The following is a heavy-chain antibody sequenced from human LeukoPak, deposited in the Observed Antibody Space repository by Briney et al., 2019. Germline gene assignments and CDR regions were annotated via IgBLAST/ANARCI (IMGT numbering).Heavy chain of an antibody. CDR1: GFAFAEHT. V-gene: IGHV3-43*01. J-gene: IGHJ4*02. CDR2: ISGDGGNT. Sequence: PGGSLRLSCAASGFAFAEHTMNWVRQPPGKGLQWVPLISGDGGNTQYADSVKGRFTISRDNSKTSLYLQMNSLRSEDTAFYYCAKRSGSPHNFDYWGQGVLVTVSS. CDR3: AKRSGSPHNFDY. D-gene: IGHD1-1*01.